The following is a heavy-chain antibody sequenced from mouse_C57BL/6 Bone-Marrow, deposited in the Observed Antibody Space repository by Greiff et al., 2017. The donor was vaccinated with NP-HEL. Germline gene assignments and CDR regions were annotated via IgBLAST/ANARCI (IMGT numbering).Heavy chain of an antibody. CDR3: ARGNYGSSIYWYFDV. D-gene: IGHD1-1*01. V-gene: IGHV1-53*01. CDR1: GYTFTSYW. CDR2: INPSNGGT. Sequence: QVHVKQPGTELVKPGASVKLSCKASGYTFTSYWMHWVKQRPGQGLEWIGNINPSNGGTNYNEKFKSKATLTVDKSSSTAYMQLSSLTSEDSAVYYCARGNYGSSIYWYFDVWGTGTTVTVSS. J-gene: IGHJ1*03.